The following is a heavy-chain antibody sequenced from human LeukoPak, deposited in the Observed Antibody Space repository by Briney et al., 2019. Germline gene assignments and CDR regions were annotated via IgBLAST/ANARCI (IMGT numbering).Heavy chain of an antibody. Sequence: GGSLRLSCAASGFTFSSYGMHWVRQAPGKGLEWVAVISYDGSNKYYADSVKGRFTISRDNSKNTLYLQMNSLRAEDTAVYYCARGRASSWADYWGQGTLVTVSS. J-gene: IGHJ4*02. CDR1: GFTFSSYG. CDR3: ARGRASSWADY. D-gene: IGHD6-13*01. V-gene: IGHV3-30*03. CDR2: ISYDGSNK.